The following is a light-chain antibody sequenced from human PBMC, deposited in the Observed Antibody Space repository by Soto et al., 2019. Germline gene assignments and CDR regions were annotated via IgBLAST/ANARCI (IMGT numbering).Light chain of an antibody. J-gene: IGKJ4*01. CDR2: HAS. V-gene: IGKV3-11*01. CDR3: QHRSAWPIT. Sequence: EIVLTQSPATLSLSPGERATLSCRASQSVARHLVWYQQKVGQAPRLLIYHASNRATGIPARFSGSGSGTDFTLIISSLEPEDIAVYYCQHRSAWPITFGGGTKVEIK. CDR1: QSVARH.